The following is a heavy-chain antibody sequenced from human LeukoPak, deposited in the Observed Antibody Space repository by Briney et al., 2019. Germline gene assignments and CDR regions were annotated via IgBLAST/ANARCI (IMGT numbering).Heavy chain of an antibody. CDR2: IHTSGST. D-gene: IGHD2-15*01. CDR3: ARGPDCSGGSCTDRPFDY. Sequence: SETLSLTCTVSGGSISSYYWSWIRQPAGKGLEWIGRIHTSGSTNYNPSLKSRVTMSLDTSKNQFSLKLSSVTAADTAVYYCARGPDCSGGSCTDRPFDYWDQGTLVTVSS. V-gene: IGHV4-4*07. J-gene: IGHJ4*02. CDR1: GGSISSYY.